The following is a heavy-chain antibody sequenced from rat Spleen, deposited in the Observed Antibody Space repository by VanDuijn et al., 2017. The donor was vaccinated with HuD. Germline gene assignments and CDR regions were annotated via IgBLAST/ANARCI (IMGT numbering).Heavy chain of an antibody. CDR3: ASRDY. V-gene: IGHV5S23*01. J-gene: IGHJ2*01. CDR2: ISPSGATT. CDR1: GFSFSDFV. Sequence: EVQLVESGGGLLQPGRSLKLSCAASGFSFSDFVMAWVRQAPTKGLEWVTSISPSGATTNYRDSVKGRFTISRDNAKSSLYLQMDSLRSEDTSTYYCASRDYWGQGVMVTVSS.